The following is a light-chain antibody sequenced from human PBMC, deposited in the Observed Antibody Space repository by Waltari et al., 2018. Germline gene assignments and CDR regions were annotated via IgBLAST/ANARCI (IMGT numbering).Light chain of an antibody. CDR3: SSYISITTPYV. CDR1: SSDIGAHNY. V-gene: IGLV2-14*01. J-gene: IGLJ1*01. CDR2: EVS. Sequence: QSALTQPASVSGSPGQSITISCTGTSSDIGAHNYVSWYQEHPGKAPKLMVYEVSNRPSGVSNRFSGSKSGSTASLTISGLQAEDEADYYCSSYISITTPYVFGTGTKVTVL.